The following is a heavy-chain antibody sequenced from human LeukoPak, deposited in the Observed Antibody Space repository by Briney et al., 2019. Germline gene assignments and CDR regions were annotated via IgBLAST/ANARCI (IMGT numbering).Heavy chain of an antibody. V-gene: IGHV3-64*01. CDR3: ARGYLRSIAVAGTRTYYFDY. Sequence: PGGSLRLSCAASGFTLSSYAMHWVRQAPGKGLEYVSAISSNGGSTYYANSVKGRFTISRDNSENTLYLQMGSLRAEDMAVYYCARGYLRSIAVAGTRTYYFDYWGQGTLVTVSS. D-gene: IGHD6-19*01. J-gene: IGHJ4*02. CDR2: ISSNGGST. CDR1: GFTLSSYA.